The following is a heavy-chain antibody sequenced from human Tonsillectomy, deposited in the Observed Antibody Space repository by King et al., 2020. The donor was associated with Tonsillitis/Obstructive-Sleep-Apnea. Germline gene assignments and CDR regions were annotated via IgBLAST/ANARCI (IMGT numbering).Heavy chain of an antibody. J-gene: IGHJ6*03. D-gene: IGHD7-27*01. CDR2: IEPSDSYT. CDR3: ARLTGDTPGYYMDV. Sequence: VQLVQSGAEVKKPGESLRISGKGFGYSFTIYWLSWVCQIPGKSLEGMGRIEPSDSYTNYSPSFQGHVTISAGKSISTAYLQWSSLKASDTAMYYCARLTGDTPGYYMDVWGKGTTVTVSS. V-gene: IGHV5-10-1*01. CDR1: GYSFTIYW.